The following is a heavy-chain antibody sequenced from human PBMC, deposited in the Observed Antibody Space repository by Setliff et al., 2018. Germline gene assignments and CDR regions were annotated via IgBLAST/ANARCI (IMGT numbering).Heavy chain of an antibody. Sequence: HPGGSLRLSCAASGFTVSSFSMHWVRQAPVKGLDWVATLSDDGSNEFYAHSVKGRFTIFRDNAKNSLSLQMNSLRTEDTAVYYCVGAGTYSYWGQGTLVTVSS. J-gene: IGHJ4*02. V-gene: IGHV3-30*03. CDR1: GFTVSSFS. CDR2: LSDDGSNE. D-gene: IGHD3-10*01. CDR3: VGAGTYSY.